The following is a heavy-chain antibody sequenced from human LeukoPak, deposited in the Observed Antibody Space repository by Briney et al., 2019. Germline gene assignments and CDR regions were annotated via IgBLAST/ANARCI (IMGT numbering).Heavy chain of an antibody. Sequence: PSETLSLTCAVYGASFSGYYWSWIRPPPRKGLEWSGEINHSGSTNYNPSLKSRVTISVDTSKNQFSLKLSSVTPADTAVYYCASYYYGSGSGGAFDIWGQGTMVTVSS. CDR2: INHSGST. J-gene: IGHJ3*02. CDR1: GASFSGYY. D-gene: IGHD3-10*01. V-gene: IGHV4-34*01. CDR3: ASYYYGSGSGGAFDI.